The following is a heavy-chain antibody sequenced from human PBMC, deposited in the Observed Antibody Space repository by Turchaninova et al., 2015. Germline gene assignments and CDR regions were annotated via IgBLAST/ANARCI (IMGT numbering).Heavy chain of an antibody. Sequence: QVQLVESGGGVVQPGWSLRLSCTASGFIFSSHGLHWVRQDPGKGLGWLAVISYDGSDTYYADSVKGRFTISRDNSNNTLYLQMNSLRVEDTAVYYCAKEKDYWGQGALVTVSS. CDR1: GFIFSSHG. CDR3: AKEKDY. CDR2: ISYDGSDT. V-gene: IGHV3-30*18. J-gene: IGHJ4*02.